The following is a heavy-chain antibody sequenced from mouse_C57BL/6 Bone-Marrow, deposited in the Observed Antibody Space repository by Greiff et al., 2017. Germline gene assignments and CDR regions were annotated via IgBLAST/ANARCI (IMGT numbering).Heavy chain of an antibody. V-gene: IGHV1-69*01. CDR2: IDPSDSYT. J-gene: IGHJ2*01. CDR1: GYTFTSYW. D-gene: IGHD2-2*01. Sequence: QVQLQQSGAELVMPGASVKLSCKASGYTFTSYWMHWVKQRPGQGLEWIGEIDPSDSYTNYNQKFKGKSTLTVDKSSSPAYMQLSKLTSEDSAVYYCAREVYYGYFFDYWGQGTTLTVSS. CDR3: AREVYYGYFFDY.